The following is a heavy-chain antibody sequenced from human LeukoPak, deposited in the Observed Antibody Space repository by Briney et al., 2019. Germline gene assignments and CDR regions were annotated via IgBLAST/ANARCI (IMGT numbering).Heavy chain of an antibody. V-gene: IGHV1-2*02. CDR3: ARLGYYGSGNKPFDP. CDR2: MNPNSGGT. CDR1: GYTFTDYS. J-gene: IGHJ5*02. Sequence: GASVKVSCKASGYTFTDYSMHWVRQAPGQGLEWMGWMNPNSGGTNHAQTFQGRVTMTRDTSISTAYMELTSLRSDDTAMYYCARLGYYGSGNKPFDPWGQGTLVTVSS. D-gene: IGHD3-10*01.